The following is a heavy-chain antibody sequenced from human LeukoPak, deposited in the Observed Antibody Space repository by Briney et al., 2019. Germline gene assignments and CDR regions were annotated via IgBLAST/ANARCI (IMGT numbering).Heavy chain of an antibody. D-gene: IGHD3-22*01. CDR2: IYSGGST. CDR1: GFTVSSNY. CDR3: ARMYYDSSGYFWRFYYFDY. Sequence: GGSLGLSCAASGFTVSSNYMSWVRQAPGKGLEWVSVIYSGGSTYYADSVKGRFTISRDNSKNTLYLQMNSLRAEGTAVYYCARMYYDSSGYFWRFYYFDYWGQGTPVTVSS. V-gene: IGHV3-53*01. J-gene: IGHJ4*02.